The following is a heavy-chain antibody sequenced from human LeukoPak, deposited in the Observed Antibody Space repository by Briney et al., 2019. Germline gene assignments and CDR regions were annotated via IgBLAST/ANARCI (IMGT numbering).Heavy chain of an antibody. CDR3: ARINWYYDFWSGYYTVDYYYYMDV. V-gene: IGHV4-59*12. CDR2: IYYSGST. CDR1: GGSISSYY. D-gene: IGHD3-3*01. J-gene: IGHJ6*03. Sequence: PSETLSLTCTVSGGSISSYYWSWIRQPPGKGLEWIGYIYYSGSTNYNPSLKSRVTISVDTSKNQFSLKLSSVTAADTAVYYCARINWYYDFWSGYYTVDYYYYMDVWGKGTTVTVSS.